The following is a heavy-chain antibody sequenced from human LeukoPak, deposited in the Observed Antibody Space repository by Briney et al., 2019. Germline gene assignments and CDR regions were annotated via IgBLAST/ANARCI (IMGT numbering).Heavy chain of an antibody. J-gene: IGHJ4*02. Sequence: PGGSLRLSCAASGFTFSSYWMSWVRQAPGKGLEWVANIKEDGSEKYYVDSVKGRFTISRDNAKNSLYLQMNSLRAEDTAVYYCATQFWWAAEAGKVLDYWGQGTLVTVSS. CDR1: GFTFSSYW. D-gene: IGHD6-19*01. V-gene: IGHV3-7*05. CDR3: ATQFWWAAEAGKVLDY. CDR2: IKEDGSEK.